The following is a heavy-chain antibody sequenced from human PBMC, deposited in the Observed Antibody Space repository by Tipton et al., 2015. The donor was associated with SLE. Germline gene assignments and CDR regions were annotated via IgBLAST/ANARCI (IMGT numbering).Heavy chain of an antibody. V-gene: IGHV4-59*01. CDR3: ARAEGSWDAFDI. Sequence: VKPSETLSLTCTVSGGSISSYYWSWIRQPPGKGLEWIGYIYYSGSTNYNPSLKSRVTISVDTSKNHFSLKESSVTAADTAVYYCARAEGSWDAFDIWGQGTMVTVSS. D-gene: IGHD2-15*01. CDR2: IYYSGST. CDR1: GGSISSYY. J-gene: IGHJ3*02.